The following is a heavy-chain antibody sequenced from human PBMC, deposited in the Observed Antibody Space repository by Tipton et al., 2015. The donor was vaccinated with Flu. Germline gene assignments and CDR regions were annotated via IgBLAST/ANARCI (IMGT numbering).Heavy chain of an antibody. V-gene: IGHV5-51*01. D-gene: IGHD6-6*01. J-gene: IGHJ4*02. CDR1: GYSFTSYW. Sequence: QLVQSGAEVKKPGESLRISCKGSGYSFTSYWIGWVRQMPGKGLEWMGIIYPGDSDTRYSPSFQGQVTISADKSISTAYLQWSSLKAAVPAMYYWARLAPSYSGSSYCFDCWGLGTLVAVSS. CDR2: IYPGDSDT. CDR3: ARLAPSYSGSSYCFDC.